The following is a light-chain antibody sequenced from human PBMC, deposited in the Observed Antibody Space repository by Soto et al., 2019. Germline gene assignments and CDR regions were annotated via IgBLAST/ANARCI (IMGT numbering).Light chain of an antibody. Sequence: QLVLTQPASVSESPEQSITISCTGTSSDVGGYDYVSWYQQHPRKAPKLMIYDVSNRPSGVSNRFSGSKSGNTASLTISGLQAEDEADYYCSSYTNSGSQVVFGGGTKVTVL. J-gene: IGLJ2*01. V-gene: IGLV2-14*01. CDR3: SSYTNSGSQVV. CDR1: SSDVGGYDY. CDR2: DVS.